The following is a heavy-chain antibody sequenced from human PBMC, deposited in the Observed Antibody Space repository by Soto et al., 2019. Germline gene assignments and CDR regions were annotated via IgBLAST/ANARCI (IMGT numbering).Heavy chain of an antibody. D-gene: IGHD3-10*01. CDR1: GFSFSSSG. Sequence: QVHLVESGGGVVQPGRSLRLSCLASGFSFSSSGMHWIRQPPGKGLEWLALIWYDGSNQIYLDSVKDRFTISRDYSKNTLYLQMNSLTVEDTAVYFCASITGTNAFDIWGQGTMVTVSS. CDR3: ASITGTNAFDI. J-gene: IGHJ3*02. V-gene: IGHV3-33*01. CDR2: IWYDGSNQ.